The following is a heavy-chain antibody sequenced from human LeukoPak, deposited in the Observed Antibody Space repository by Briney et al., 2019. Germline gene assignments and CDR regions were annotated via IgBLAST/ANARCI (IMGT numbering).Heavy chain of an antibody. V-gene: IGHV4-34*01. J-gene: IGHJ5*02. CDR3: ARGRVGHCSGGSCYKTYNWFDP. Sequence: PSETLSLTCAVYGGSFSGYYWSWIRQPPGKGLEWIGEINHSGSTNYNPSLKSRVTISVDTSKNQFSLKLSSVTAADTAVYYCARGRVGHCSGGSCYKTYNWFDPWGQGTLVTVSS. D-gene: IGHD2-15*01. CDR2: INHSGST. CDR1: GGSFSGYY.